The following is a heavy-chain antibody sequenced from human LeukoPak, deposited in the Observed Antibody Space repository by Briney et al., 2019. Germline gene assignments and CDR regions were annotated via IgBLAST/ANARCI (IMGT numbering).Heavy chain of an antibody. J-gene: IGHJ4*02. CDR2: IYYLGKT. CDR1: GASISYSGFF. V-gene: IGHV4-39*07. CDR3: ARDYMAATSFDQ. D-gene: IGHD4-11*01. Sequence: SETLSLTCTVSGASISYSGFFWGWIRQPPGKGLEWIGSIYYLGKTYYNPSLEARVTMSVDMSKNQFSLELTSVTAADTAVYYCARDYMAATSFDQWGQGTLVIVSS.